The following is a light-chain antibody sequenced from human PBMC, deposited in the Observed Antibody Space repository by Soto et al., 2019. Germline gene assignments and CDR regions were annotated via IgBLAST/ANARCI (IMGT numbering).Light chain of an antibody. CDR3: QQSYSTPWT. CDR1: QSISTF. J-gene: IGKJ1*01. CDR2: AAS. V-gene: IGKV1-39*01. Sequence: DIQMTQSPSSLSASVGDRVTITCRASQSISTFLNWYQLKPGKAPKLLIYAASTLQGGVPSGFSGSGSGTDFTLTIINLQPEDFATYYCQQSYSTPWTFGQGTQVEIK.